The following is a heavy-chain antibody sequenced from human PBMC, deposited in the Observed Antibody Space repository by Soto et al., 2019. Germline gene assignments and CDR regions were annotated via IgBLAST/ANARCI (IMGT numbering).Heavy chain of an antibody. Sequence: SETLSLTCTVPDGSVSSGNYYWTWIRQPPGKGLERIGYIHSSGSTLYNPSLKSRVFISVDTSMNQFSLKLTSVTAADTALYFCARDSLALFDSWGQGTLVTVSS. CDR1: DGSVSSGNYY. CDR3: ARDSLALFDS. CDR2: IHSSGST. V-gene: IGHV4-61*01. D-gene: IGHD5-12*01. J-gene: IGHJ4*02.